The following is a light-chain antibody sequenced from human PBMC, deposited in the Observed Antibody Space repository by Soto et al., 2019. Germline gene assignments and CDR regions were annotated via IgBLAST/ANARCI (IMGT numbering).Light chain of an antibody. CDR3: QQSYSTPLT. CDR1: QSISSY. Sequence: DIQMTQSPSSLSASVGDRVTITCRASQSISSYLNWYQQKPGKAPKLLIYAASSLQSGVPSMVSGSGSGTDFTLTISSLQPEDFATYYWQQSYSTPLTFGGGTKVEIK. V-gene: IGKV1-39*01. CDR2: AAS. J-gene: IGKJ4*01.